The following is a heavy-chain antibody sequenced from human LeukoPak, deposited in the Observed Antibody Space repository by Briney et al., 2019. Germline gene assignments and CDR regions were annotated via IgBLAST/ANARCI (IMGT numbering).Heavy chain of an antibody. CDR1: GGSFGSGDYY. D-gene: IGHD2-8*01. CDR3: ARNGGAYWYFDL. J-gene: IGHJ2*01. CDR2: IHNTGNA. V-gene: IGHV4-30-4*08. Sequence: SETLSLTCTVSGGSFGSGDYYWSWVRQPPGKGLEWIGYIHNTGNAYYNPSLKSRVTISVDTSKNQFSLKLSSVTAADTAVYYRARNGGAYWYFDLWGRGTLVTVSS.